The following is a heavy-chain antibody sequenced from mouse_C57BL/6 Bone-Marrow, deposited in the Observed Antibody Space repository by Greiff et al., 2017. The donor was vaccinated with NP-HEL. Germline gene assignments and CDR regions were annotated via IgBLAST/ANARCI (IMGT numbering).Heavy chain of an antibody. J-gene: IGHJ2*01. CDR3: ALYYGSSSFDY. V-gene: IGHV1-81*01. CDR2: IYPRSGNT. D-gene: IGHD1-1*01. CDR1: GYTFPSYG. Sequence: VQLQQSGAELARPGASVKLSCKASGYTFPSYGISWVKQRTGQGLEWIGEIYPRSGNTYYNEKFKGKATLTADKSSSTAYMELRSLTSEDSAVYFCALYYGSSSFDYWGQGTTLTVSS.